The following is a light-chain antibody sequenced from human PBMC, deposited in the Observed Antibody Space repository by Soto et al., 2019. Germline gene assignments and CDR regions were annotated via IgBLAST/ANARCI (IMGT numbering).Light chain of an antibody. Sequence: DIQMTQSPCTLSASVGDRVTITCRASQSISSWLAWYQQKPGKAPKLLIYDVSSLESGVPSRFSGSGSGTEFTLTISSLQPGDVGIYSCQQYHTWPPITFGQGTRLENK. CDR1: QSISSW. J-gene: IGKJ5*01. CDR3: QQYHTWPPIT. CDR2: DVS. V-gene: IGKV1-5*01.